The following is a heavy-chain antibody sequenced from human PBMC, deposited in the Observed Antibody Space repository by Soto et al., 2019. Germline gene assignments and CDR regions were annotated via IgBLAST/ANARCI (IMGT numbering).Heavy chain of an antibody. CDR3: PASTFYSGMEV. V-gene: IGHV5-51*01. CDR2: IYPGYSDT. D-gene: IGHD3-16*01. J-gene: IGHJ6*02. Sequence: WVRQMPGKVPEWMGSIYPGYSDTKYNPSFQYAVTISADKSITTTYLQWTRLTASATAIFYCPASTFYSGMEVWGQGTTVTVYS.